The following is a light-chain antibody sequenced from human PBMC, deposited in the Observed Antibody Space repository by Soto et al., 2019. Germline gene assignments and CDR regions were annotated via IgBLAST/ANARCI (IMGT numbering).Light chain of an antibody. CDR3: QQFNSYPIT. J-gene: IGKJ5*01. V-gene: IGKV1-9*01. CDR1: QALSNY. Sequence: ASVGDTVTVTCRASQALSNYLAWYQQKPGKAPTLLIYAASNLQSGVPSRFRGSGSGTEFTLPTSRLQPEDFATYYCQQFNSYPITFGQGTRLEIK. CDR2: AAS.